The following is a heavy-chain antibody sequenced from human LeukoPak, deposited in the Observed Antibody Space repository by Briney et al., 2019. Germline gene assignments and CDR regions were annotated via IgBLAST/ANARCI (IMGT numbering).Heavy chain of an antibody. CDR1: GFSLSGYW. J-gene: IGHJ5*02. V-gene: IGHV3-74*01. Sequence: GGSLRLSCVASGFSLSGYWMYWVRQAPGKGLMYISRNNGDGSTTNYAGVVKGRFTMSRDNVKNTLYLQMNSLRVEDTAVYYCARDPRNVGLAPWGQGTLVTVSS. CDR2: NNGDGSTT. CDR3: ARDPRNVGLAP. D-gene: IGHD2-15*01.